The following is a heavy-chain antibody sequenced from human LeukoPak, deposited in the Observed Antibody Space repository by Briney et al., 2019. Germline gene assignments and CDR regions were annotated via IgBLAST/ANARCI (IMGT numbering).Heavy chain of an antibody. CDR2: INHSGST. J-gene: IGHJ2*01. V-gene: IGHV4-34*01. CDR1: GGSFSGYY. CDR3: ASRIRYWYFDL. Sequence: IPSETLSLTCAVYGGSFSGYYWSWIRQPPGKGLEWIGEINHSGSTNYNPSLKSRVTISVDTSKNQFSLKLSSVTAADTAVYYCASRIRYWYFDLWGRGTLVTVSS.